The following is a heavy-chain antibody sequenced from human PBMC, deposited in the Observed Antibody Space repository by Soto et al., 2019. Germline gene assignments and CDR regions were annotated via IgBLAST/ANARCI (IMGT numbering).Heavy chain of an antibody. D-gene: IGHD4-17*01. Sequence: GGSLRLSCAASGFTFSNAWMSWVRQAPGKGLEWVGRIKSKTDGGTTDYAAPVKGRFTISRDDAINTLYLQMNSLKTEDTAVYYCTTDGPPTDGGLNYWGQGTLVTVSS. CDR2: IKSKTDGGTT. CDR1: GFTFSNAW. V-gene: IGHV3-15*01. J-gene: IGHJ4*02. CDR3: TTDGPPTDGGLNY.